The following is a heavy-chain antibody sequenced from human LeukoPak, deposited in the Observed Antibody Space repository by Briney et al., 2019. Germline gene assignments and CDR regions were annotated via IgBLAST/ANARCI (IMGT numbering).Heavy chain of an antibody. CDR1: GFSISTYW. V-gene: IGHV3-7*01. J-gene: IGHJ6*02. Sequence: GGSLRLSCAASGFSISTYWMSWVRQAPGKGLEWVANIKQDGSEKHYVDSVNGRFTISRDNAKNSLYLQMNSLRADDTAVYYCARYQGGGWDVWGQGTTVTVPS. D-gene: IGHD6-25*01. CDR2: IKQDGSEK. CDR3: ARYQGGGWDV.